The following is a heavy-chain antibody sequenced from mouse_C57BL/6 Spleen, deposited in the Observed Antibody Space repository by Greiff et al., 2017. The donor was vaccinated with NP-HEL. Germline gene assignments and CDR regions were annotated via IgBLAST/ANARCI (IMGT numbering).Heavy chain of an antibody. D-gene: IGHD4-1*01. J-gene: IGHJ4*01. CDR2: IYPGDGDT. Sequence: VNVVESGAELVKPGASVKISCKASGYAFSSYWMNWVKQRPGKGLEWIGQIYPGDGDTNYNGKFKGKATLTADKSSSTAYMQLSSLTSEDSAVYFCARSTGSAMDYWGQGTSVTVSS. CDR1: GYAFSSYW. CDR3: ARSTGSAMDY. V-gene: IGHV1-80*01.